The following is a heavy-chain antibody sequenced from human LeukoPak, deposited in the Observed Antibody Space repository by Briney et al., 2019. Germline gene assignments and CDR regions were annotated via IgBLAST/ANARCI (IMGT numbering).Heavy chain of an antibody. Sequence: PSETLSLTCTVSGGSISSYYWSWIRQTAGKGLEWIGRIYTSGSTNYNPSLKSRVTISVDKSKNQFSLKLSSVTAADTAVYYCARADTAMVPGSYYYYMDVWGKGTTVTVSS. CDR3: ARADTAMVPGSYYYYMDV. CDR2: IYTSGST. V-gene: IGHV4-4*07. J-gene: IGHJ6*03. D-gene: IGHD5-18*01. CDR1: GGSISSYY.